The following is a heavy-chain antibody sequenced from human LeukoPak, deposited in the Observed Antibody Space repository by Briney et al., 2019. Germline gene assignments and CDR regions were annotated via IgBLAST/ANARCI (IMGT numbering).Heavy chain of an antibody. D-gene: IGHD1-26*01. CDR2: IFTSGST. V-gene: IGHV4-61*02. CDR3: ARSSSGSYRDFDY. CDR1: GDSISSGSYY. Sequence: SETLSLTCTVSGDSISSGSYYWSWIRQPAGKGLEWIGRIFTSGSTSYNPSLKSRVTISVDTSKNQFSLKLSSVTAADTAVYYCARSSSGSYRDFDYWGQGTLVTVSS. J-gene: IGHJ4*02.